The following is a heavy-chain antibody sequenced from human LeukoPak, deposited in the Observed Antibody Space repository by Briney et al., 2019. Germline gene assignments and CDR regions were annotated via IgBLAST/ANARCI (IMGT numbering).Heavy chain of an antibody. V-gene: IGHV4-61*02. Sequence: SETLSLTCTVSGGSISSGSYYWSWIRLPAGKGLEWIGRIYTSGSTNYNPSLKSRVTISVDTSKNQFSLKLSSVTAADTAVYYCAREQYSSGLFDYWGQGILVTVSS. CDR3: AREQYSSGLFDY. J-gene: IGHJ4*02. CDR1: GGSISSGSYY. D-gene: IGHD6-19*01. CDR2: IYTSGST.